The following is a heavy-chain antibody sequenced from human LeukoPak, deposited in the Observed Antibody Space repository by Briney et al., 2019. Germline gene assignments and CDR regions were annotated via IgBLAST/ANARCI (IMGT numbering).Heavy chain of an antibody. V-gene: IGHV4-34*01. Sequence: SETLSLTCAVYGGSFSGYYWSWIRQPPGKGLEWIGEINHSGSTNYNPSLKSRVTISVDTSKNQSSLKLSSVTAADTAVYYCARQKRWLQFSSPPDYWGQGTLVTVSS. J-gene: IGHJ4*02. CDR1: GGSFSGYY. CDR2: INHSGST. CDR3: ARQKRWLQFSSPPDY. D-gene: IGHD5-24*01.